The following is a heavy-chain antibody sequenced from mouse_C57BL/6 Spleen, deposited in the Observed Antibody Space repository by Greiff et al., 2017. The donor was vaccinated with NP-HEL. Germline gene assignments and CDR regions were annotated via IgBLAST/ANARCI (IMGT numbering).Heavy chain of an antibody. CDR2: INPSNGGT. J-gene: IGHJ2*01. CDR3: AREGSYDGYFYFDY. V-gene: IGHV1-53*01. Sequence: VQLQQPGTELVKPGASVKLSCEASGYTFTSYWMHWVKQRPGQGLEWIGNINPSNGGTNYNEKFKSKATLTVDKSSSTAYMQLSSLTSEDSAVYYCAREGSYDGYFYFDYWGQGTTLTVSS. D-gene: IGHD2-3*01. CDR1: GYTFTSYW.